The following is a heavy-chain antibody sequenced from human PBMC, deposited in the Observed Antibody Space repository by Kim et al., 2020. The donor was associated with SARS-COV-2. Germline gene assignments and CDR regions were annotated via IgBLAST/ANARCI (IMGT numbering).Heavy chain of an antibody. CDR1: GFTFSSYG. Sequence: GVSLRLSCVASGFTFSSYGMHWVRQAPGKGLEWVAIIWYDGINKYYVDSVKGRFTISRDNSMHTLYLQMNSLRAEDTAIYYCARVAKDCSTNRCDP. V-gene: IGHV3-33*01. CDR2: IWYDGINK. D-gene: IGHD2-2*01. J-gene: IGHJ5*02. CDR3: ARVAKDCSTNRCDP.